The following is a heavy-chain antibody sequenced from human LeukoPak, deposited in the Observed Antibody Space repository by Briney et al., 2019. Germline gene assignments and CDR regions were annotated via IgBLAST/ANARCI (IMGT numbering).Heavy chain of an antibody. CDR3: ARAPIAALRTYYFDY. D-gene: IGHD6-13*01. CDR1: GGSISSGSYY. J-gene: IGHJ4*02. Sequence: SETLSLTCTVSGGSISSGSYYWSWIRQPPGKGLEWIGYIYYSGSTNYNPSLKSRVTISVDTSKNQFSLKLSSVTAADTAVYYCARAPIAALRTYYFDYWGQGTLVTVSS. V-gene: IGHV4-61*01. CDR2: IYYSGST.